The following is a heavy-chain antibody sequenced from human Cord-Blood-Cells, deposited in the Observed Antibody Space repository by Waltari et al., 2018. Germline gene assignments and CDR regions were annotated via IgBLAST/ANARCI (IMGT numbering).Heavy chain of an antibody. CDR1: GFTFSSYG. J-gene: IGHJ4*02. V-gene: IGHV3-30*18. Sequence: QVQLVESGGGVVQPGRSLRLSCAASGFTFSSYGMHWVRQAPGKGLEWVAFISYDGSNKYYADSVKGRFTISRDNSKNTLYLQMNSLRAEDTAVYYCAKSGGAAADYWGQGTLVTVSS. CDR2: ISYDGSNK. D-gene: IGHD6-13*01. CDR3: AKSGGAAADY.